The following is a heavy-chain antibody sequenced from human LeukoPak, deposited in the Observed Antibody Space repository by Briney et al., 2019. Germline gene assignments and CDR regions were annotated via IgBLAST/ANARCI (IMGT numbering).Heavy chain of an antibody. J-gene: IGHJ4*02. V-gene: IGHV4-39*01. CDR1: GGSISSSSYY. CDR2: IYYSGCT. CDR3: ARQAPGYSYGYVY. Sequence: SETLSLTCTVSGGSISSSSYYWGWVRQPPGKGVEWIGCIYYSGCTFYNPSLKSRVTISVDTSKNQCALKLSSVTAADTAVYYCARQAPGYSYGYVYWGQGTLVTVSS. D-gene: IGHD5-18*01.